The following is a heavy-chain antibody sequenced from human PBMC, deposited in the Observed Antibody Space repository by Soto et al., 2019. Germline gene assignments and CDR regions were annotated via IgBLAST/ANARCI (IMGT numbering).Heavy chain of an antibody. CDR1: GYTFTSYG. CDR2: ISAYNGNT. V-gene: IGHV1-18*01. Sequence: ASVKVPCKASGYTFTSYGISWVRQAPGQGLEWMGWISAYNGNTNYAQKLQGRVTMTTDTSTSTAYMELRSLRSDDTAVYYCARGRPPRDIVVVPAAIPYYYYYGMDVWGQGTTVTVSS. CDR3: ARGRPPRDIVVVPAAIPYYYYYGMDV. D-gene: IGHD2-2*01. J-gene: IGHJ6*02.